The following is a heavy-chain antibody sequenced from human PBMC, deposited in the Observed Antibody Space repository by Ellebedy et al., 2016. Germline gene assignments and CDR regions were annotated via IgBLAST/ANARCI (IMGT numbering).Heavy chain of an antibody. J-gene: IGHJ6*02. Sequence: ASVKVSCXASGYTFTTYYMHWVRQAPGQGLEWMGIINPSGGSTNYAQKFQGRVTVTRDTSTSTVYMELSSLRSEDTAVYYCARVWDDYDILTESYYGMDVWGQGTTVTVSS. CDR1: GYTFTTYY. CDR2: INPSGGST. V-gene: IGHV1-46*01. CDR3: ARVWDDYDILTESYYGMDV. D-gene: IGHD3-9*01.